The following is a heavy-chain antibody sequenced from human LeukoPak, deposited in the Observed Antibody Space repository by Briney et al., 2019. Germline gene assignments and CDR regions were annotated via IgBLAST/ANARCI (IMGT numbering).Heavy chain of an antibody. V-gene: IGHV5-51*01. CDR1: GYDFGNNW. CDR2: IYPGDSET. CDR3: ASEDEYCQH. J-gene: IGHJ1*01. Sequence: KRGESLKISAECTGYDFGNNWRGWVRQMPGKGLEWVAIIYPGDSETRYTPSFEGQVTISADKSINTAYLQWSSLKASDSAMYYCASEDEYCQHWGQGTLVTVSS.